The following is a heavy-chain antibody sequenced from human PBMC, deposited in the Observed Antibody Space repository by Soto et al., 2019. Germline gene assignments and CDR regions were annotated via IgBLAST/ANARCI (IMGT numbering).Heavy chain of an antibody. CDR1: GGLFSSFA. Sequence: QEQLVQSGPEVKKPGSSVKVSCKDSGGLFSSFAISWVRQAPGQGLEWLGGIIPVFGTPNYAEKFQGRLTMTADESTNTAYMELSRLRSGDTAIYYCGRGGGPYVWFNEFWGQGTRVTVSS. CDR3: GRGGGPYVWFNEF. CDR2: IIPVFGTP. V-gene: IGHV1-69*01. D-gene: IGHD3-16*01. J-gene: IGHJ4*02.